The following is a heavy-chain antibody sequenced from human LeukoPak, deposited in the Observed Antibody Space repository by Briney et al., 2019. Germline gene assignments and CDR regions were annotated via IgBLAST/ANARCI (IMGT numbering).Heavy chain of an antibody. CDR3: ASLRFLYAFDI. D-gene: IGHD4-17*01. CDR1: GDSVSSGSNY. Sequence: SETLSLTCTVSGDSVSSGSNYWSWIRQPAGKGLEWIGRIYNSWTTNYNPSLKSRVTISVDTSKNQFSLKLSSVTAADTAVYYCASLRFLYAFDIWGQGTMVTVSS. CDR2: IYNSWTT. V-gene: IGHV4-61*10. J-gene: IGHJ3*02.